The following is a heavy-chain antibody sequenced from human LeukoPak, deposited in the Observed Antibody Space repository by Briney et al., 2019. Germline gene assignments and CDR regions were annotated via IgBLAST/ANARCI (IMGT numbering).Heavy chain of an antibody. D-gene: IGHD3-10*01. CDR3: ARAPGGFGETLVDHFDY. V-gene: IGHV1-18*01. CDR1: GYTFTSYG. Sequence: ASVKVSCKASGYTFTSYGISWVRQAPGQGLEWMGWISAYNGNTNYAQKLQGRVTMATDTSTSTAYMELRSLRSDDTAVYYCARAPGGFGETLVDHFDYWGQGTLVTVSS. CDR2: ISAYNGNT. J-gene: IGHJ4*02.